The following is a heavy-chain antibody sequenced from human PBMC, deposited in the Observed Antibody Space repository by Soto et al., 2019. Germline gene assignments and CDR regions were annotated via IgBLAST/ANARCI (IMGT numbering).Heavy chain of an antibody. Sequence: LKISCKGSEYRFAGYLISWVLQKPGKGLERTRRIPQLTHQTYYSPSFPGHAPVAATKSITTVVLQGSSLRASDTAMYSCARQIYDSDTGTNFQYYFDTWGQGTPGTVSS. CDR1: EYRFAGYL. CDR2: IPQLTHQT. CDR3: ARQIYDSDTGTNFQYYFDT. D-gene: IGHD2-8*01. V-gene: IGHV5-10-1*01. J-gene: IGHJ4*02.